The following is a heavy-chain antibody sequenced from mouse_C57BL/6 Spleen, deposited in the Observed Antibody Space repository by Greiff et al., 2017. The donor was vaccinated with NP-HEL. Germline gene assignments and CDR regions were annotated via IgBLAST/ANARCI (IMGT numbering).Heavy chain of an antibody. CDR1: GFTFSSYT. CDR3: ARQGITTVPYFDY. Sequence: EVKLEESGGGLVKPGGSLKLSCAASGFTFSSYTMSWVRQTPEKRLEWVATISGGGGNTYYPDSVKGRFTISRDNAKNTLYLQMSSLRSEDTALYYCARQGITTVPYFDYWGQGTTLTVSS. V-gene: IGHV5-9*01. D-gene: IGHD1-1*01. CDR2: ISGGGGNT. J-gene: IGHJ2*01.